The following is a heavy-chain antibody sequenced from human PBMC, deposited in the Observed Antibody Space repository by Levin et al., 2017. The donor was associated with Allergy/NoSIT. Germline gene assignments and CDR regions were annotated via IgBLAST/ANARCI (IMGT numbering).Heavy chain of an antibody. CDR2: VESKADGGAA. V-gene: IGHV3-15*04. D-gene: IGHD3-10*01. CDR3: TTSLWFGDLLKDY. Sequence: GESLKISCAASGFTFSKAWMSWVRQAPGKGLEWVGRVESKADGGAADYGAPVKVRVTISRDDSRNTLYLQMNSLKTEDTAVYYCTTSLWFGDLLKDYWGQGTLVTVSS. CDR1: GFTFSKAW. J-gene: IGHJ4*02.